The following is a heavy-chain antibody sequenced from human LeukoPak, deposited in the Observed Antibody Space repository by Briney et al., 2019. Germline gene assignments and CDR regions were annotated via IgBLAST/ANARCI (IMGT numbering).Heavy chain of an antibody. CDR2: LYSGGRT. V-gene: IGHV3-66*01. CDR3: ARDVATVTTLGEVGPV. CDR1: GFNVSGNY. D-gene: IGHD4-17*01. Sequence: GGALRLSCAVSGFNVSGNYMSSVRQAPGKGLEWVSVLYSGGRTYHADTVKGRFTISRDTSKNTLYLQMNNLRAEDTAVYYCARDVATVTTLGEVGPVWGQGTLVTVSS. J-gene: IGHJ4*02.